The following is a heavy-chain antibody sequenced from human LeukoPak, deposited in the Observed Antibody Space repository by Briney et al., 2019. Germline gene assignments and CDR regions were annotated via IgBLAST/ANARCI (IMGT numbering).Heavy chain of an antibody. CDR3: AGEEGYCSSTSSSAPFDY. Sequence: ASVKVSCKASGYTFTGYYMHWVRQAPGQGLEWMGWINPNSGGTNYAQKFQGRVTMTRDTSISTAYMELSRLRSDDTAVYYCAGEEGYCSSTSSSAPFDYWGQGPLVTFSS. V-gene: IGHV1-2*02. CDR1: GYTFTGYY. J-gene: IGHJ4*02. CDR2: INPNSGGT. D-gene: IGHD2-2*01.